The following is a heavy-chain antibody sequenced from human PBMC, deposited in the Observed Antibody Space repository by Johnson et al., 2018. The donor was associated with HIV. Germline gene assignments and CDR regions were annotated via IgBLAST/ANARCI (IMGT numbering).Heavy chain of an antibody. V-gene: IGHV3-11*04. CDR1: GFTFSDYY. Sequence: QMLLVESGGGLVKPGGSLRLSCAASGFTFSDYYMSWIRQAPGKGLEWVSCISSSGTTIYYADSMKGRFTISRDNAKNSLYLHMNSLRAEDTAVYYCARDRVGATALDMWGQGTMVTVSS. CDR2: ISSSGTTI. CDR3: ARDRVGATALDM. J-gene: IGHJ3*02. D-gene: IGHD1-26*01.